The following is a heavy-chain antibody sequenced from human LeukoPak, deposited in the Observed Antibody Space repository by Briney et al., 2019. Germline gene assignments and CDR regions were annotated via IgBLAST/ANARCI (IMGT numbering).Heavy chain of an antibody. Sequence: GGSLRLSCAASGFTFSSNSMNWVRQAPGKGLEWVSAISSSSSCIYYADSLKGRFTISRDNAKNSLYLQMHSLRAEDAAVYYCAREVATMVRGVMDTSLFDPWGQGTMVTVSS. CDR1: GFTFSSNS. V-gene: IGHV3-21*01. CDR2: ISSSSSCI. CDR3: AREVATMVRGVMDTSLFDP. J-gene: IGHJ5*02. D-gene: IGHD3-10*01.